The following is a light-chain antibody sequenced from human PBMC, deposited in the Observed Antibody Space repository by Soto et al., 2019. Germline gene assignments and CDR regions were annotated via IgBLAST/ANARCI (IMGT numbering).Light chain of an antibody. V-gene: IGKV3-11*01. Sequence: EIVLMQSPGTLSLSPGERATLSCRASQSVSSYLAWYQQKPGQAPRLLIYDASNRATGIPARFSGSGSGTDFTHTISSPEPEDFAVYYCQQRSNWPRAFGQGTKVDIK. J-gene: IGKJ1*01. CDR3: QQRSNWPRA. CDR2: DAS. CDR1: QSVSSY.